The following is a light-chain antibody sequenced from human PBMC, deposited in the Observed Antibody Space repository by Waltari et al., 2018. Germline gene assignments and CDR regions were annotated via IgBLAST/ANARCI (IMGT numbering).Light chain of an antibody. J-gene: IGLJ3*02. CDR2: DVS. V-gene: IGLV2-11*01. CDR1: SSDVGAYNF. CDR3: CSYAGSFSWV. Sequence: QSALTQPRSVSGSPGQSVTISCTGTSSDVGAYNFVSWYQQHPGKAPKLILYDVSKWPAGVPDRFSGSKSGNTASLTISGLQAEDEGDYYCCSYAGSFSWVFGGGTKLTVL.